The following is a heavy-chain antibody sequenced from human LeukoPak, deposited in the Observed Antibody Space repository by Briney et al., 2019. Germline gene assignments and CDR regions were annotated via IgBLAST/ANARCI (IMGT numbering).Heavy chain of an antibody. CDR1: GINFGNAW. V-gene: IGHV3-15*01. D-gene: IGHD2-15*01. CDR2: IKSKSYGGAI. J-gene: IGHJ4*02. Sequence: PGGSLRLSCAASGINFGNAWMTWVRQAPGKGLEWIGRIKSKSYGGAIEYAASVKGRFSISRGDSTNTLNLQMNSLKIEDTGVYYCTTDGSPYSGAASFDYWGLGTLVTVSS. CDR3: TTDGSPYSGAASFDY.